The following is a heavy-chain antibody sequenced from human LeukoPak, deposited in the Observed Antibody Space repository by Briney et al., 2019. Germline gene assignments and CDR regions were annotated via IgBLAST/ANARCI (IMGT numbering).Heavy chain of an antibody. Sequence: PGGSLRLSCAASGFTFSSYAMSWVRQAPGKGLEWVSAISGSGGSTYYADSVKGRFTIPRDNSKNTLYLQMNSLRAEDTAVYYCAKARSIVGATNDWGQGTLVTVSS. D-gene: IGHD1-26*01. V-gene: IGHV3-23*01. J-gene: IGHJ4*02. CDR1: GFTFSSYA. CDR2: ISGSGGST. CDR3: AKARSIVGATND.